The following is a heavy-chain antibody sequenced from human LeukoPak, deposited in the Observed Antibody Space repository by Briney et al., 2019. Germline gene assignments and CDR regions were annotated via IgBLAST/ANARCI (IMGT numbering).Heavy chain of an antibody. D-gene: IGHD3-3*01. J-gene: IGHJ4*02. V-gene: IGHV3-23*01. CDR1: GFTFSNYA. Sequence: GGSLRLSCAASGFTFSNYAMSWVRQAPGKGLEWVSSITGSGGSTYYADSVKSRFTISRDNSKNTLYLQMSSLRAEDTAVYYCAKDKGDFWSGHHYWGQGTLVTVSS. CDR2: ITGSGGST. CDR3: AKDKGDFWSGHHY.